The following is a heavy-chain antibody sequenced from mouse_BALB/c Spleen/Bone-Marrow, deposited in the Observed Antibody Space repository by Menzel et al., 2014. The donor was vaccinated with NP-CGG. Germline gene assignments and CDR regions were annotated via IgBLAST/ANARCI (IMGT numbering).Heavy chain of an antibody. CDR1: GFTFSSYT. Sequence: EVHLVESGGGLVKPGGSLKLSCAASGFTFSSYTMSWIRQTPEKRLEWVATISSGGSYTYYPDSVKGRFTISRDNAKNTLYLQMISLKSEGTAMYYCTRDRYYGNSFAYWGQGTLVTVSA. D-gene: IGHD2-1*01. CDR2: ISSGGSYT. V-gene: IGHV5-6-4*01. CDR3: TRDRYYGNSFAY. J-gene: IGHJ3*01.